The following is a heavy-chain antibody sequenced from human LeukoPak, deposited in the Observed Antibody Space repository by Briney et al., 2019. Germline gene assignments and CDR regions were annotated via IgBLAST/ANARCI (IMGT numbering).Heavy chain of an antibody. CDR2: ISSSSSTI. CDR1: GFTFSSYE. CDR3: AREQGGRRYYYYMDV. D-gene: IGHD1-14*01. V-gene: IGHV3-48*03. Sequence: GGSLRLSCAASGFTFSSYEMNWVRQAPGKGLEWVSYISSSSSTIYYADSVKGRFTISRDNAKNSLYLQMNSLRAEDTAVYYCAREQGGRRYYYYMDVWGKGTTVTVSS. J-gene: IGHJ6*03.